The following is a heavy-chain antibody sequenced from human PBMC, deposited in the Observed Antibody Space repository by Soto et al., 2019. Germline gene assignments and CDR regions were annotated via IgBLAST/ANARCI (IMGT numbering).Heavy chain of an antibody. CDR2: IYFSGST. CDR3: ARERQRDDSSGFYPDSFDI. CDR1: GDYICIGGYY. Sequence: SETLSLTCTVSGDYICIGGYYSSRIRQPPGKGPEWIGYIYFSGSTFYNPSLKSRVIISVDTSKNHFSLKLSSVTAADTAVYFCARERQRDDSSGFYPDSFDIWGRGTVVT. D-gene: IGHD3-22*01. J-gene: IGHJ3*02. V-gene: IGHV4-31*03.